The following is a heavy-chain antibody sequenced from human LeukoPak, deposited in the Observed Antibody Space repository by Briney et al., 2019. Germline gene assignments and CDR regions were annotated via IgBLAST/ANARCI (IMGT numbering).Heavy chain of an antibody. CDR1: GFTFSSYA. Sequence: GGSLRLSCVASGFTFSSYAMNWVRQAPGRGLEWVSGISGSGGTTYYADSVKGRFTISRDKSKNTLYLQMNSLRVEDTAVYYCAKDRATVTPKCFDYWGQGTLVTVSS. CDR2: ISGSGGTT. CDR3: AKDRATVTPKCFDY. J-gene: IGHJ4*02. V-gene: IGHV3-23*01. D-gene: IGHD4-17*01.